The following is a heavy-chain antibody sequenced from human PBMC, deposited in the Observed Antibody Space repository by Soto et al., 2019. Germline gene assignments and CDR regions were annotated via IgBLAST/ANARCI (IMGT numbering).Heavy chain of an antibody. Sequence: GASVKVSCKTSGGTFSGFALSWVRQAPGQGLEWMGGIIPISGTANYAQKFQGRVTISADESTSTAYMELSSLRYEDTAVYFCARGTNWNDPTAFDIWGQGTMVTVS. D-gene: IGHD1-1*01. CDR3: ARGTNWNDPTAFDI. CDR1: GGTFSGFA. V-gene: IGHV1-69*13. CDR2: IIPISGTA. J-gene: IGHJ3*02.